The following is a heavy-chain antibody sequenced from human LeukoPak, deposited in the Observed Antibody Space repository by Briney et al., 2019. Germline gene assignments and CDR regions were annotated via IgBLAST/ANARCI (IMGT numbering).Heavy chain of an antibody. D-gene: IGHD6-19*01. J-gene: IGHJ4*02. CDR3: AKSVSGSSYDY. CDR2: INTIGDTT. CDR1: GFTFSNYA. Sequence: GGSLRLSCAVSGFTFSNYAITCVRQAPGKWLEWVSTINTIGDTTYYADSVKGRFTISRVNSKNTLYLQMNSLRAGDTAIYYCAKSVSGSSYDYWGQGTLVTVSS. V-gene: IGHV3-23*01.